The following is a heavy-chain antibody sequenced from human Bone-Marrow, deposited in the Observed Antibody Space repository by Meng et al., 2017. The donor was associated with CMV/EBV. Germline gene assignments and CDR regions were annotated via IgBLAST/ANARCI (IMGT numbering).Heavy chain of an antibody. CDR1: GGTFSSYA. J-gene: IGHJ6*02. V-gene: IGHV3-33*06. CDR3: AKEAGLGVHYYGMDV. D-gene: IGHD3-10*01. Sequence: SCKASGGTFSSYAISWVRQAPGKGLEWVAVIWYDGSNKYYADSVKGRFTISRDNSKNTLYLQMNSLRAEDTAVYYCAKEAGLGVHYYGMDVWGQGTTVTVSS. CDR2: IWYDGSNK.